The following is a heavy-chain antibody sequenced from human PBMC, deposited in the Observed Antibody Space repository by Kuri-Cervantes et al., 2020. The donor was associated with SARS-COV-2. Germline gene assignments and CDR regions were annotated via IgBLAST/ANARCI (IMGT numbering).Heavy chain of an antibody. CDR2: INHSGST. V-gene: IGHV4-34*01. CDR3: GLRTLPWYYYYMDV. J-gene: IGHJ6*03. CDR1: GGSFSGYY. Sequence: SQTLSLTCAVYGGSFSGYYWSWIRQPPGKGLEWIGEINHSGSTNYNPSLKSRVTISVDTSKNQFSLKLSSVTAADTAVYYCGLRTLPWYYYYMDVWGKGTTVTVSS. D-gene: IGHD3-16*01.